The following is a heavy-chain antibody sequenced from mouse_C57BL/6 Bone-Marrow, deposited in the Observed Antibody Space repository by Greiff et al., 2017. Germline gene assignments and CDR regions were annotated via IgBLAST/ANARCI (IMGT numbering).Heavy chain of an antibody. V-gene: IGHV1-72*01. J-gene: IGHJ3*01. CDR2: IDPNSGGT. Sequence: QVQLQQPGAELVKPGASVQLSCKASGYTFTSYWMHWVKQRPGRGLEWIGRIDPNSGGTKYNEKFKSKATLTVDKPTSTAYMQLSILTSEDSEFYYCAREGTSWLAYWGQGTLVTVSA. D-gene: IGHD2-14*01. CDR3: AREGTSWLAY. CDR1: GYTFTSYW.